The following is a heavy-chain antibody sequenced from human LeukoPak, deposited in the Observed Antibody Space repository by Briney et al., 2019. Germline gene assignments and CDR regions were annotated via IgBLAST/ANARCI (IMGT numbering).Heavy chain of an antibody. Sequence: VASVKVSCKASGYTFTSYGISWARQAPGQGLEWMGWISAYNGNTNYAQKLQGRVTMTTDTSTSTAYMELRSLRSDDTAVYYCARSGKDIVVVPAAHRDHYYYYMDVWGKGTTVTVSS. D-gene: IGHD2-2*01. CDR1: GYTFTSYG. J-gene: IGHJ6*03. CDR3: ARSGKDIVVVPAAHRDHYYYYMDV. V-gene: IGHV1-18*01. CDR2: ISAYNGNT.